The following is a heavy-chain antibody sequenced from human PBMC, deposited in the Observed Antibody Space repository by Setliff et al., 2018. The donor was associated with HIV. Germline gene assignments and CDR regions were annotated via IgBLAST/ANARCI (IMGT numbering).Heavy chain of an antibody. Sequence: GASVKVSCKAPENTFSNYYLHWVRQAPGQGLEWMGIINPSGGRTNYAQKFQGRVTMTRDTSTSTVYMELSRLKSDDTAVFYCARGVKGIATTGKYYFDYWGQGTLVTVSS. CDR2: INPSGGRT. D-gene: IGHD6-13*01. V-gene: IGHV1-46*01. CDR1: ENTFSNYY. J-gene: IGHJ4*02. CDR3: ARGVKGIATTGKYYFDY.